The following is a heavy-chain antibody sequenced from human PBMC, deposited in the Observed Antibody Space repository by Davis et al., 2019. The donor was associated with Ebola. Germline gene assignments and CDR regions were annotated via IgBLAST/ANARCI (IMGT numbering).Heavy chain of an antibody. CDR3: ASSVATPGAFDI. J-gene: IGHJ3*02. CDR2: ISSGGGAP. Sequence: GESLKISCAASGFTFSTYAMGWXXXXPGKGLYWFSDISSGGGAPYFADSVKGRFTTFRDNPKNTLYLQMNSLRAEDTAVYYCASSVATPGAFDIWGQGTMVTVSS. D-gene: IGHD2-15*01. V-gene: IGHV3-23*01. CDR1: GFTFSTYA.